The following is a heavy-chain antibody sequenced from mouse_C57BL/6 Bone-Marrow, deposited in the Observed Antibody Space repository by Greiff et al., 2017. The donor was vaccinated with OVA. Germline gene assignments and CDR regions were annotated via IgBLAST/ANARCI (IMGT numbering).Heavy chain of an antibody. Sequence: VQLQQSGAELVRPGASVTLSCKASGYTFTDYEMHWVKQTPVHGLEWIGAFDPETGGTAYNQKFKGKAILTADKSSSTDYMELRSLTSEDSAVDYCTRSYSNYGDVDYWGQGTTLTVSS. CDR1: GYTFTDYE. D-gene: IGHD2-5*01. J-gene: IGHJ2*01. V-gene: IGHV1-15*01. CDR2: FDPETGGT. CDR3: TRSYSNYGDVDY.